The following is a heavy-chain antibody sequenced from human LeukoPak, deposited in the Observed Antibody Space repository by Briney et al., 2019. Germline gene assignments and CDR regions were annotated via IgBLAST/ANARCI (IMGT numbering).Heavy chain of an antibody. CDR3: ARDPDYYYGMDV. CDR1: GFTVSSNY. Sequence: GGSLRLSCAASGFTVSSNYKSWVRQAPGKGLEWVSVIYSGGSTYYADSVKGRFTISRDNSKNTLYLQMNSLRAEDTAVYYCARDPDYYYGMDVWGQGTTVTVSS. J-gene: IGHJ6*02. V-gene: IGHV3-53*01. CDR2: IYSGGST.